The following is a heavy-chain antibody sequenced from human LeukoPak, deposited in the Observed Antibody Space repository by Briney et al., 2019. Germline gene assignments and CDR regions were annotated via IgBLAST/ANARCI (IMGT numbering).Heavy chain of an antibody. V-gene: IGHV1-24*01. CDR2: FDPEDGET. CDR1: GYTLTELS. J-gene: IGHJ3*02. D-gene: IGHD3-9*01. Sequence: GASVKVSCKVSGYTLTELSMHWVRQAPGKGLEWMGGFDPEDGETIYAQKFQGRVTMTEDTSTDTAYMELSSLRSEDTAVYYCATDRNEGGRYFDQFQFDIWGQGTMVTVSS. CDR3: ATDRNEGGRYFDQFQFDI.